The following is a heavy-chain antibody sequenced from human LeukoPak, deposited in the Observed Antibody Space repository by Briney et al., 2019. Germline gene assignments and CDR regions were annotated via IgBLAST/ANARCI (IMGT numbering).Heavy chain of an antibody. J-gene: IGHJ4*02. CDR1: GFTFSSYW. V-gene: IGHV3-74*01. CDR3: AVGANPGAFDY. CDR2: INSDGSST. D-gene: IGHD1-26*01. Sequence: GGSLRLSCAASGFTFSSYWMHWVRQAPGKGLVWVSRINSDGSSTSYADSVKGRFTISRDNAKNTLYLQMNSLRAEDTAVYYCAVGANPGAFDYWGQGTLGTVSS.